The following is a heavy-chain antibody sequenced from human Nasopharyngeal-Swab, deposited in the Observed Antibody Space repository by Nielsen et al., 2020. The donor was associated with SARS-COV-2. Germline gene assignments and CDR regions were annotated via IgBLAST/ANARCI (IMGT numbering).Heavy chain of an antibody. V-gene: IGHV3-48*03. CDR3: ARLYCSGSSCWDYNYGMDV. Sequence: GESLKISCAASGFTFSSYEMNWVRQAPGKGLEWVSYISSSGSTKYYADSVKGRFTISRDNAKNSLYLQMNSLRAEDTAVYYCARLYCSGSSCWDYNYGMDVWGQGTTVTVSS. CDR1: GFTFSSYE. D-gene: IGHD2-15*01. J-gene: IGHJ6*02. CDR2: ISSSGSTK.